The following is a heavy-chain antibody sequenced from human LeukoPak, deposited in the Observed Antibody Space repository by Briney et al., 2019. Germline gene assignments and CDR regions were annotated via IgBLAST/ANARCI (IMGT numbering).Heavy chain of an antibody. Sequence: PGGSLRLSCAASGFTFSSYSMNWVRQAPGKGLEWVSSISSSSYIYYADSVKGRFTISRDNAKNSLYLQMNSLRAEDTAVYYCARVFGVVQQGDGMDVWGQGTTVTVSS. D-gene: IGHD3-3*01. V-gene: IGHV3-21*01. CDR1: GFTFSSYS. CDR2: ISSSSYI. J-gene: IGHJ6*02. CDR3: ARVFGVVQQGDGMDV.